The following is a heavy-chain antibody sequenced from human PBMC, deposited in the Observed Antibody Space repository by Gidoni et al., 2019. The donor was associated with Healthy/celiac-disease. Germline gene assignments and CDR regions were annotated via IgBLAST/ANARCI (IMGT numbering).Heavy chain of an antibody. Sequence: QLQLQESGPGLVKPSETLSLTCTVSGGSISSSSYYWGWIRQPPGKGLEWIGSIYYSGSTYYNPSLKSRVTISVDTSKNQFSLKLSSVTAADTAVYYCAGHIVVVVAPEGNFDYWGQGTLVTVSS. CDR1: GGSISSSSYY. D-gene: IGHD2-15*01. CDR2: IYYSGST. V-gene: IGHV4-39*01. J-gene: IGHJ4*02. CDR3: AGHIVVVVAPEGNFDY.